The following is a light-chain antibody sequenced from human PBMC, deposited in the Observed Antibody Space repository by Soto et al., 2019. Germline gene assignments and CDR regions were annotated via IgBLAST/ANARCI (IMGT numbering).Light chain of an antibody. CDR2: GAS. J-gene: IGKJ1*01. CDR1: QSVTSNY. Sequence: EIMLTQSPGTLSLSPGERATLSCGANQSVTSNYLAWYQQKPGQAPRLLIYGASGRATGIPDRFSGSGSGTDFTLTISRLEPEDFAVYYCQQYGSSPTTFGHGTKVDIK. CDR3: QQYGSSPTT. V-gene: IGKV3-20*01.